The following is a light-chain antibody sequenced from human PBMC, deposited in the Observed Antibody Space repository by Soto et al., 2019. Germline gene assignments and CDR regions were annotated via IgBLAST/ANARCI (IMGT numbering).Light chain of an antibody. V-gene: IGKV1-39*01. CDR3: QQSNSTVT. Sequence: DIQMTQSPSSLSASVGDRVTITCRASQTISSYLDWYQQKPGKAPKLLIYAASSLQSGAPSRFSGSGSGTEFTLTISSLQPEDFATYYCQQSNSTVTFGGGTKVDI. J-gene: IGKJ4*01. CDR1: QTISSY. CDR2: AAS.